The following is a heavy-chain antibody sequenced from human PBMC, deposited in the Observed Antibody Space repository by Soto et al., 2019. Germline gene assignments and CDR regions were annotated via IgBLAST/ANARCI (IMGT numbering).Heavy chain of an antibody. CDR1: GGPIKTGDYY. D-gene: IGHD3-10*01. J-gene: IGHJ4*02. V-gene: IGHV4-30-4*01. CDR3: ARAGFSYGHLLF. CDR2: VFYSGAT. Sequence: LSLTCNVSGGPIKTGDYYWNWIRQPPGKGLEWIGYVFYSGATNYSPSLKSRAAISMDTSKNQFSLSLTSVTAADTAVYYCARAGFSYGHLLFWGQGIRVTVSS.